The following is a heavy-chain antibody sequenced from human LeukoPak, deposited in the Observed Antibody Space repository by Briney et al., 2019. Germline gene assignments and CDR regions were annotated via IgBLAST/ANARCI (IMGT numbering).Heavy chain of an antibody. CDR3: VGGYSYGTPPDY. J-gene: IGHJ4*02. D-gene: IGHD5-18*01. CDR2: IYYSGST. Sequence: SETLSLTCTVSGGSISSSSYYWGWIRQPPGKGLEWIGSIYYSGSTYYNPSLKSRVTISVDTSKNQFSLKLSSVTAADTAVYYCVGGYSYGTPPDYWGQGTLVTVSS. V-gene: IGHV4-39*01. CDR1: GGSISSSSYY.